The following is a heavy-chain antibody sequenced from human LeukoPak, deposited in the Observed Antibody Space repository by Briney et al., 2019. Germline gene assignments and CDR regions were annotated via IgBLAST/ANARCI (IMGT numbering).Heavy chain of an antibody. CDR1: GGSFSHYY. CDR3: ARRWNYGRNYYIDV. D-gene: IGHD1-7*01. CDR2: INDGGTI. V-gene: IGHV4-34*01. Sequence: SETLSLTCAVYGGSFSHYYWSWIRQSPRMGLEWIAEINDGGTINYNPSLMSRVTISLDKSKNQCSLKLSSATAADTAVYYCARRWNYGRNYYIDVWGKGATVSVSS. J-gene: IGHJ6*03.